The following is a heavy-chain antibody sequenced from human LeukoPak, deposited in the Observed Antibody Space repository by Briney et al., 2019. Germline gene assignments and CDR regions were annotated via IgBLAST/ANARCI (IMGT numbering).Heavy chain of an antibody. V-gene: IGHV4-34*01. CDR3: ARLIRQLVPYYYYYMDV. D-gene: IGHD6-6*01. J-gene: IGHJ6*03. CDR1: GGSFSGYY. CDR2: INHSGST. Sequence: PSETLSLTCAVYGGSFSGYYWSWIRQPPGKGLEWIGEINHSGSTNYNPSLKSRVTISVDTSKNQFSPKLSSVTAADKAVYYCARLIRQLVPYYYYYMDVWGKGTTVTVSS.